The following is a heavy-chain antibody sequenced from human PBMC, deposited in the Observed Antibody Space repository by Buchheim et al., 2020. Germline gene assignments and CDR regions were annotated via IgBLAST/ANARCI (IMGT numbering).Heavy chain of an antibody. D-gene: IGHD4-23*01. V-gene: IGHV3-33*01. J-gene: IGHJ4*02. Sequence: QVQLVESGGGVVQPGRSLRLSCAASGFIFSNYGMHWVRQAPGKGLEWVAVIWYDGSNKYYADSVKGRFTISRDNSKNTLFLQMSRLRAGETAVYHCASGKGFTDFDYWGQGTL. CDR1: GFIFSNYG. CDR2: IWYDGSNK. CDR3: ASGKGFTDFDY.